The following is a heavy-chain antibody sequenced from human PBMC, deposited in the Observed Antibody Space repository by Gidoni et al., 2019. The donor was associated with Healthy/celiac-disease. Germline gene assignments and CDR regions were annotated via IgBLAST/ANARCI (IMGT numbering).Heavy chain of an antibody. CDR1: GFTFSSYA. CDR2: ISGSGGST. CDR3: AKLRIAAAGIENYFDY. D-gene: IGHD6-13*01. Sequence: EVQLLESGGGLVQPGGSLRLSCAASGFTFSSYAMSWVRQAPGKGLEWVSAISGSGGSTYYADSVKGRFTISRDNSKNTLYLQMNSLRAEDTAVYYCAKLRIAAAGIENYFDYWGQGTLVTVSS. J-gene: IGHJ4*02. V-gene: IGHV3-23*01.